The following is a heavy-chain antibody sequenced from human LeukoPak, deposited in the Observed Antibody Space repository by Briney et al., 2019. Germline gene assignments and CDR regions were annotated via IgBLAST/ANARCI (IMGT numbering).Heavy chain of an antibody. J-gene: IGHJ3*01. V-gene: IGHV4-34*01. CDR3: ARGLLLS. D-gene: IGHD2-15*01. Sequence: SKTLSLTCAVYGGSFSGYYWSWIRQPPGKGLEWIGEINHSGSTNYNPSLKSQVTISVDTSKNQFSLKLSSVTAADTAVYYCARGLLLSWGQGTMVTVSS. CDR1: GGSFSGYY. CDR2: INHSGST.